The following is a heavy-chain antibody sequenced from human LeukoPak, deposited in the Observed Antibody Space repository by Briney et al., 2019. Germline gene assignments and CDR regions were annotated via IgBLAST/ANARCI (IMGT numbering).Heavy chain of an antibody. CDR3: ASLTRWLQWEKGDAFDI. V-gene: IGHV3-11*04. D-gene: IGHD5-24*01. J-gene: IGHJ3*02. CDR1: GFTFRNYY. Sequence: PGGSLRLSCAASGFTFRNYYMGWIRQAPGKGLEWLSYISSSGSDIYQADSVKGRFTISRDNAKNSLYLQMNSLRAEDTAVYYCASLTRWLQWEKGDAFDIWGQGTMVTVSS. CDR2: ISSSGSDI.